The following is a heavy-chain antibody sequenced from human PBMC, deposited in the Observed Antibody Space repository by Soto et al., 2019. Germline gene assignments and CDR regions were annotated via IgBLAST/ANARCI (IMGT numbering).Heavy chain of an antibody. V-gene: IGHV4-59*01. D-gene: IGHD1-1*01. CDR1: GGSISSYY. CDR2: ICYSGGT. Sequence: QVQLQESGPGLVKPSETLSLTCTVSGGSISSYYWSWIRQPPGKGLEWIGYICYSGGTNYNPSLKRRVTISVDPSKDQFSLKLSSVTAADTAVYYGARVIGYTPPESGTYCYGMDVWGQGTTVTVSS. J-gene: IGHJ6*02. CDR3: ARVIGYTPPESGTYCYGMDV.